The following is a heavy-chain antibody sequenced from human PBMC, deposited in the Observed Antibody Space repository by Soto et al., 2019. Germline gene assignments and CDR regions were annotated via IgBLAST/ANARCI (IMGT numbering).Heavy chain of an antibody. V-gene: IGHV4-34*01. CDR1: GGSFSGYY. D-gene: IGHD4-17*01. CDR3: ARGPPNLSSSNPPSYGDYGGWYFDY. Sequence: QVQLQQWGAGLLKPSETLSLTCAVYGGSFSGYYWSWIRQPPGKGLEWIGEINHSGSTNYNPSLKSRVTISVDTSKNQFSLKLSSVTAADTAVYYCARGPPNLSSSNPPSYGDYGGWYFDYWGQGTLVTVSS. J-gene: IGHJ4*02. CDR2: INHSGST.